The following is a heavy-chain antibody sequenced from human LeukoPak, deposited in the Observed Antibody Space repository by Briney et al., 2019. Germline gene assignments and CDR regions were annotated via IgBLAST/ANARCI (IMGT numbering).Heavy chain of an antibody. J-gene: IGHJ2*01. V-gene: IGHV4-61*02. CDR1: GGSISSGSYY. CDR2: IYTSGST. D-gene: IGHD3-10*01. CDR3: VRRGVLWFGELSYYYFDL. Sequence: SETLSLTCTVSGGSISSGSYYWSWIRQPAGKGLEWIGRIYTSGSTNYNPSLKSRVTISVDTSKNQFSLKLSSVTAADTAVYYCVRRGVLWFGELSYYYFDLWGRGTLVAVSS.